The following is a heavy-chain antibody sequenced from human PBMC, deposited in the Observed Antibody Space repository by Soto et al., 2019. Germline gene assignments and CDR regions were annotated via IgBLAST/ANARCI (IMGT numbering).Heavy chain of an antibody. Sequence: GGSLRLSCAASGFTLSNYGMHWVRQAPGKGLEWVAVMSYDGSSKYYADSVQGRFSISRDSSKNTLYLQVSSLRVEDTAVYYCAKGSIGVAAPQMWGQGTLVTVSS. CDR2: MSYDGSSK. J-gene: IGHJ4*02. V-gene: IGHV3-30*18. CDR1: GFTLSNYG. D-gene: IGHD3-3*01. CDR3: AKGSIGVAAPQM.